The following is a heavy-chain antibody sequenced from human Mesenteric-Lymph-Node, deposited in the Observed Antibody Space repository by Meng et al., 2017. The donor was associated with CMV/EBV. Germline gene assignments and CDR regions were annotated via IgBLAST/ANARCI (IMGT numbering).Heavy chain of an antibody. J-gene: IGHJ4*02. CDR1: GFTFSTYS. CDR3: ARDCRGGRCVDY. D-gene: IGHD2-15*01. CDR2: ISTSGNYI. Sequence: GESLKISCAASGFTFSTYSMNWVRQAPGKGLEWVSSISTSGNYIYYAASMKGRFTISRDNAKNSLYLQMNSLRAEDTAVYYCARDCRGGRCVDYWGQGTLVTVSS. V-gene: IGHV3-21*01.